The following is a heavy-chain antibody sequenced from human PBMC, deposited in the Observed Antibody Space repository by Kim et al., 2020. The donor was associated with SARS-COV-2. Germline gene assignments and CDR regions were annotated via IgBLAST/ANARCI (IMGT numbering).Heavy chain of an antibody. V-gene: IGHV3-48*01. CDR2: ISGSSSTI. Sequence: GGSLRLSCAASGFTFSSYSMNWVRQAPGKGLEWVSYISGSSSTIYYADSVKGRFSISRDNAKNSLYLQMNSLRAEDTAMYFCARRLDYWGQGVLVTLSS. CDR1: GFTFSSYS. J-gene: IGHJ4*02. D-gene: IGHD2-21*02. CDR3: ARRLDY.